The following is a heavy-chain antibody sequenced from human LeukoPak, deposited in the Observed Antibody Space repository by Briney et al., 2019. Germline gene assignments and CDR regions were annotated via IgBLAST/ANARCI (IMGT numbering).Heavy chain of an antibody. CDR1: GYSIRSGYH. CDR3: ARYSGMGYSPGTYSNS. J-gene: IGHJ4*02. D-gene: IGHD1-26*01. Sequence: SETLSLTCSVSGYSIRSGYHWAWFRQAPGKGLEWMGSIYQGGSTYDNLSLKSRVTLSVDTSRNQFSLKLSSVSAADTAVYYCARYSGMGYSPGTYSNSWGQGTRVTVSS. V-gene: IGHV4-38-2*02. CDR2: IYQGGST.